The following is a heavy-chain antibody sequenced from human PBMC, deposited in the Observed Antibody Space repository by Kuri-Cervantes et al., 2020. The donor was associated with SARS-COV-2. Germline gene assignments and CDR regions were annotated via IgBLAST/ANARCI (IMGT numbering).Heavy chain of an antibody. J-gene: IGHJ6*02. CDR3: AREYYYDSSGYYYTRYYYYYGMDV. CDR1: GGSFSGYY. CDR2: INHSGST. Sequence: GSLRLSCAVYGGSFSGYYWCWIRQPPGKGLEWIGEINHSGSTNYNPSLKSRVTISVDTSKNQFSLKLSSVTAADTAVYYCAREYYYDSSGYYYTRYYYYYGMDVWGQGSTVTVSS. V-gene: IGHV4-34*01. D-gene: IGHD3-22*01.